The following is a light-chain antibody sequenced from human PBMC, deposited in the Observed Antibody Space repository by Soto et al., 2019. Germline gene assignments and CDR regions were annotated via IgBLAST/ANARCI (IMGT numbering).Light chain of an antibody. CDR3: SSYTSSSTWV. CDR2: EVS. Sequence: QSVLTQPASVSGSPGQSITISCTGTSSDVGIYNCVSWYQQHPGKAPKLMIYEVSNRPSGVSNRFSGSKSGNTASLTISGLQAEDEADYYCSSYTSSSTWVFGGGTKLTVL. CDR1: SSDVGIYNC. V-gene: IGLV2-14*01. J-gene: IGLJ3*02.